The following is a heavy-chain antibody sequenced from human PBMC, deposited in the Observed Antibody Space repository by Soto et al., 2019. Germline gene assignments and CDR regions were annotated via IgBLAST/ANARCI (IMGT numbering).Heavy chain of an antibody. CDR3: ARETDIIEGSFFWLEP. J-gene: IGHJ5*02. Sequence: GASVKVSCKASGYTFTGYYMHWVRQAPGQGLEWMGWIIPIFGTANYAQKFQGRVTITADESTSTAYMELSSLRSEDTAVYYCARETDIIEGSFFWLEPWGQGTLVTVSS. CDR2: IIPIFGTA. V-gene: IGHV1-69*13. CDR1: GYTFTGYY. D-gene: IGHD3-10*01.